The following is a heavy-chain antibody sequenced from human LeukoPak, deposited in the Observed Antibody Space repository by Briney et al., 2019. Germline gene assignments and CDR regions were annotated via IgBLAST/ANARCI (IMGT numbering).Heavy chain of an antibody. D-gene: IGHD2/OR15-2a*01. J-gene: IGHJ4*02. CDR3: ARAGNTRFDY. V-gene: IGHV3-30*04. Sequence: PGGSLRLSCAASGFTFSNYAMHWVRQAPGKGLEWVAVISYDGSNKYYADSVKGRFTISRDNSKNTLYLQMNSLRAEDTAVYYCARAGNTRFDYWGQGTLVTVSS. CDR2: ISYDGSNK. CDR1: GFTFSNYA.